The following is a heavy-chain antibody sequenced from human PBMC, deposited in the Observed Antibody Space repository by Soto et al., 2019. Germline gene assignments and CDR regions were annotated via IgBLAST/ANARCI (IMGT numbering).Heavy chain of an antibody. V-gene: IGHV4-38-2*02. CDR2: IYHSGST. J-gene: IGHJ4*02. CDR1: GYSISSGYY. CDR3: AREGGTYYYDKD. Sequence: PSETLSLTCAVSGYSISSGYYWGWIRQPPGKGLEWIGSIYHSGSTYYNPSLKSRVTISVDTSKNQFSLKLSSVTAADTAVYYCAREGGTYYYDKDWGQGTLVTVSS. D-gene: IGHD3-22*01.